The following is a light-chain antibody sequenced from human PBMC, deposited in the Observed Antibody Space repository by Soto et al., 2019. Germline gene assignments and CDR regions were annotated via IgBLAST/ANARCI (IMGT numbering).Light chain of an antibody. Sequence: DIQLTQSPSTLSSSVGERVTLTCRASQSISTWLAWYQQKPGEAPRLLIYEGSTLQTGVPSRFSGSGSGTEFTLTISSLQPDDFATFYCQQYHTYSRTFGQGTKVEVK. CDR2: EGS. V-gene: IGKV1-5*03. CDR3: QQYHTYSRT. CDR1: QSISTW. J-gene: IGKJ1*01.